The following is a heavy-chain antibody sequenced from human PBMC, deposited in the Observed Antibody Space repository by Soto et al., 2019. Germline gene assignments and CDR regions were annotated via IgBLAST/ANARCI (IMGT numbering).Heavy chain of an antibody. J-gene: IGHJ6*03. CDR1: GDSVSSNSAA. Sequence: SQTLSLTCAISGDSVSSNSAAWNWIRQSPSRGLEWLGRTYYRSKWYNDYAVSVKSRITINPDTSKNQFSLQLNSVTPEDTAVYYCASSREKGIGYYYYYYMDVWGKGTTVTVSS. V-gene: IGHV6-1*01. CDR3: ASSREKGIGYYYYYYMDV. D-gene: IGHD1-26*01. CDR2: TYYRSKWYN.